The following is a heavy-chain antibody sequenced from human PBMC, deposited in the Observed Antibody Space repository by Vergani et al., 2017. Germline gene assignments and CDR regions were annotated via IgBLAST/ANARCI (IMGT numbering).Heavy chain of an antibody. CDR3: ARDHCSSTSCYILGYYYYGMDV. D-gene: IGHD2-2*02. CDR1: GFTFSSYW. CDR2: IKQDGSEK. V-gene: IGHV3-7*01. Sequence: EVQLVESGGGLVQPGGSLRLSCAASGFTFSSYWMSWVRQAPGKGLEWVANIKQDGSEKYYVDSVKGRFTISRDNAKNSLYLQMNSLRAEDTAVYYCARDHCSSTSCYILGYYYYGMDVWGQGTTVTVSS. J-gene: IGHJ6*02.